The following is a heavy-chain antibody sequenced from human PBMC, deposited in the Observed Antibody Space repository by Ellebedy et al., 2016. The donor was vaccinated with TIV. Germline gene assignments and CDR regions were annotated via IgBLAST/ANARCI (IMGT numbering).Heavy chain of an antibody. CDR1: GFTFDDYA. Sequence: GGSLRLSXAASGFTFDDYAMHWVRQAPGKGLEWVSGISWNSGSIGYADSVKGRFTISRDNAKNSLYLQMNSLRAEDTALYYCAKDDETGATLHWGQGTLVTVSS. CDR3: AKDDETGATLH. J-gene: IGHJ4*02. V-gene: IGHV3-9*01. D-gene: IGHD1-26*01. CDR2: ISWNSGSI.